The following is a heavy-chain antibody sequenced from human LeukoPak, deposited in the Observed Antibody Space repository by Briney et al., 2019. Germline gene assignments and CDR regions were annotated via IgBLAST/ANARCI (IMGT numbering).Heavy chain of an antibody. CDR2: ISSGGSPI. J-gene: IGHJ3*02. Sequence: GGSLRLSCAASGFTFSDYYMSWIRQAPRKGLEWVSYISSGGSPIYYADSVEGRFTISRDNAKNSLYLHMNSLRAEDTAVYYCVRAVPAAVLGAFDIWGQGSMVTVSS. CDR1: GFTFSDYY. CDR3: VRAVPAAVLGAFDI. D-gene: IGHD2-2*02. V-gene: IGHV3-11*04.